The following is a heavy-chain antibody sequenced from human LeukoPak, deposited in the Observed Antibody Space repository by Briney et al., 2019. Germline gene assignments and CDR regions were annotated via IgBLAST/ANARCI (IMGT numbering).Heavy chain of an antibody. CDR1: GGSISSGSYY. V-gene: IGHV4-39*07. Sequence: SETLSLTCTVSGGSISSGSYYWSWIRQPPGKGLEWIGSIYHSGSTYYNPSLKSRVTISVDTSKNQFSLKLSSVTAADTAVYYCAREDSSGWYGTLDVWGQGTLVTVSS. CDR3: AREDSSGWYGTLDV. J-gene: IGHJ4*02. CDR2: IYHSGST. D-gene: IGHD6-19*01.